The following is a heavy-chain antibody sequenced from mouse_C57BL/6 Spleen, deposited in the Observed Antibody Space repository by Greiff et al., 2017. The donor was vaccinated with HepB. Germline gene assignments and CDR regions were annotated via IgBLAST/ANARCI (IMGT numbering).Heavy chain of an antibody. CDR1: GYAFSSSW. D-gene: IGHD1-1*01. CDR2: IYPGDGDT. Sequence: QVQLQQSGPELVKPGASVKISCKASGYAFSSSWMNWVKQRPGKGLGWIGRIYPGDGDTNYNGKFKGKATLTADKSSSTAYMQLSSLTSEDSAVYFCASGFYYGSSYVSYWGQGTTLTVSS. J-gene: IGHJ2*01. V-gene: IGHV1-82*01. CDR3: ASGFYYGSSYVSY.